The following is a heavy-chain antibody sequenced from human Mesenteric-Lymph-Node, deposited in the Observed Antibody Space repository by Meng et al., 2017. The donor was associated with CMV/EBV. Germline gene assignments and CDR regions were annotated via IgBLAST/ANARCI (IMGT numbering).Heavy chain of an antibody. CDR2: ISSSGSNI. Sequence: LTFSYNGMSWVSQAPGKGMEWVSSISSSGSNIHYADSVRGRFSISRDNAKNSLFLQMNSLRAEDTAIYYCARDPFSAGVPSMVEGESYWGQGTLVTVSS. J-gene: IGHJ4*02. CDR1: LTFSYNG. CDR3: ARDPFSAGVPSMVEGESY. D-gene: IGHD3-16*01. V-gene: IGHV3-21*01.